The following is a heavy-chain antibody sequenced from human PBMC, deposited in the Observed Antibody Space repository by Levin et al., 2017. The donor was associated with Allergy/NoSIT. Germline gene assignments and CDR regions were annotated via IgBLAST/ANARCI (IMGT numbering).Heavy chain of an antibody. CDR1: FFSFLFSS. Sequence: SHTLSLTCVVYFFSFLFSSFRWIRQSPGKGLEWLAEINHSGSTNYNPSLKSRVTMSLSPSKNQFSLKLTSVTAADTAVYYCARHDSGSFYRYWFFDLWGRGTPVTVSS. V-gene: IGHV4-34*01. D-gene: IGHD1-26*01. J-gene: IGHJ2*01. CDR2: INHSGST. CDR3: ARHDSGSFYRYWFFDL.